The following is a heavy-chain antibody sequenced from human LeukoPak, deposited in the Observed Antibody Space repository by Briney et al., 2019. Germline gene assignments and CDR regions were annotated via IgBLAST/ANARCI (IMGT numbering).Heavy chain of an antibody. Sequence: PGGSLRLSCAASGFTFFNYGMHWVRQAPGKGLEWVATISHDGSDNYYADSVKGRFTISRDNSKKPLYLQMNSLRDEDTAVYHCAKGLYSSGWYFDYWGQGILVTVSS. CDR2: ISHDGSDN. CDR3: AKGLYSSGWYFDY. CDR1: GFTFFNYG. D-gene: IGHD6-19*01. J-gene: IGHJ4*02. V-gene: IGHV3-30*18.